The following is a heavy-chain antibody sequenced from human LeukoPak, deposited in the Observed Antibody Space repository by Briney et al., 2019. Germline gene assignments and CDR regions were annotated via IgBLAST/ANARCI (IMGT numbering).Heavy chain of an antibody. V-gene: IGHV4-59*12. J-gene: IGHJ4*02. CDR3: AIGSQRSCYTDFDY. CDR1: DGSISSYS. D-gene: IGHD3-10*01. CDR2: IYYSGIT. Sequence: SETLSLTCTVSDGSISSYSWSWIRQPPGRGLEWIAYIYYSGITTYNPSLKSRVTISVATSKNQFSLKLSSVTAADTAVYYCAIGSQRSCYTDFDYWGQGTLVTIFS.